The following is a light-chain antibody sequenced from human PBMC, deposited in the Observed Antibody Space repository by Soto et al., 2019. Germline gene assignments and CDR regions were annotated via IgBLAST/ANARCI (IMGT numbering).Light chain of an antibody. J-gene: IGLJ1*01. CDR2: DVS. V-gene: IGLV2-14*03. CDR3: SSYRTSNTRQIV. Sequence: QSVLTQPASVSGSPGQSITISCTGTSSEVGGYNDVSWYQHHPGKALKLMIYDVSNRPSGVSNRFSGSKSGNTASLSISGLQPEDEADYYCSSYRTSNTRQIVCGTGTKVTVL. CDR1: SSEVGGYND.